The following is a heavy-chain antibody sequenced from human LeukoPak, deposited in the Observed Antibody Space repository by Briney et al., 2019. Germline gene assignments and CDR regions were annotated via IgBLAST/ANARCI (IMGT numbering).Heavy chain of an antibody. CDR1: GFTFSSYS. J-gene: IGHJ4*02. D-gene: IGHD3-22*01. V-gene: IGHV3-21*01. CDR3: ARPTMIVVGIGYYFDY. CDR2: ISSSSSYI. Sequence: GGSLRLSCVASGFTFSSYSMNWVRQAPGKGLEWVSSISSSSSYIYYADSVKGRFTISRDNAKNSLYLQMNSLRAEDTAVYYCARPTMIVVGIGYYFDYWGQGTLVTVSS.